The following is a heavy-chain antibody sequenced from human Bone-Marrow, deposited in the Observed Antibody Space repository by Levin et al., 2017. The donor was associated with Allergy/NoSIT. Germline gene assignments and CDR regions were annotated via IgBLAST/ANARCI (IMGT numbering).Heavy chain of an antibody. CDR1: GYSLIGYY. V-gene: IGHV1-2*02. J-gene: IGHJ4*02. CDR3: VIWGSSRGGATRGWR. D-gene: IGHD3-16*01. Sequence: ASVKVSCKPSGYSLIGYYVHWVRQAPGQGLEWMGWIHPNSGDTNYAQKFQGRVTLASDTSISTAYVELRGLRFDDTAVYYCVIWGSSRGGATRGWRWGQGSLVTVSS. CDR2: IHPNSGDT.